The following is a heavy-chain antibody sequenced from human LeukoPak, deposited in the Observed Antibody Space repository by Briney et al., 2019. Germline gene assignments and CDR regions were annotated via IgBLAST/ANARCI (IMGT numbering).Heavy chain of an antibody. D-gene: IGHD3-22*01. CDR2: ISGSGGST. Sequence: GGSLRLSCAASGFTFRSYAMSWVRQAPGKGLEWVSAISGSGGSTDYADSVKGRFTISRDNSKNTPYMQMNSLRAEDTAVYYCASYDSSGYYHYFGYWGQGTLVTVSS. CDR3: ASYDSSGYYHYFGY. CDR1: GFTFRSYA. J-gene: IGHJ4*02. V-gene: IGHV3-23*01.